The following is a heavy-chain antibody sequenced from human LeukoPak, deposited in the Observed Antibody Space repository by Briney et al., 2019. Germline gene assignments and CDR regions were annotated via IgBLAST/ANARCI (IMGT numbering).Heavy chain of an antibody. D-gene: IGHD6-19*01. Sequence: SETLSLTCTVSGGSISGYYWNWIRQPPGKGLEWIGYIHYSGSTTYNPSLKSRLTISVDTSKNQFSLKLNSVTAADTAVFYCARRRSVASGWKHAFDIWGQGTKVTVSS. CDR2: IHYSGST. J-gene: IGHJ3*02. V-gene: IGHV4-59*08. CDR1: GGSISGYY. CDR3: ARRRSVASGWKHAFDI.